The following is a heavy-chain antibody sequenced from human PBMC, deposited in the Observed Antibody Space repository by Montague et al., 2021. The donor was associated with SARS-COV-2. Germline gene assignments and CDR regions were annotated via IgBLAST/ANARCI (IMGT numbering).Heavy chain of an antibody. CDR1: GFIFRDYT. CDR3: AREDDYEGGGIFDY. CDR2: ITASSSYI. J-gene: IGHJ4*02. D-gene: IGHD4-17*01. Sequence: SRRLSWAASGFIFRDYTMNWVRQAPGKGLEWVSSITASSSYIYHADSLKGRFTISRDNAKNSLFLQMNSLRAEDTAVYYCAREDDYEGGGIFDYWGQGTLVAVSS. V-gene: IGHV3-21*01.